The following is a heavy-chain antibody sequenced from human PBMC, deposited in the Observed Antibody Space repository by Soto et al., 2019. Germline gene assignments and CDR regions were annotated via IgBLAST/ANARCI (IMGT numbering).Heavy chain of an antibody. Sequence: QVQLVQSGAEVKKPGASVKVSCKASGYTFTCHYIHWVRQAPGQGLEWMGWINPISGDTEYAQKFQGRVTMTRDTSISTAYMDLRSLISDDTAVYYCARVRRSPYAMDVWGQGTTVTVSS. D-gene: IGHD2-2*01. CDR2: INPISGDT. J-gene: IGHJ6*02. CDR3: ARVRRSPYAMDV. V-gene: IGHV1-2*02. CDR1: GYTFTCHY.